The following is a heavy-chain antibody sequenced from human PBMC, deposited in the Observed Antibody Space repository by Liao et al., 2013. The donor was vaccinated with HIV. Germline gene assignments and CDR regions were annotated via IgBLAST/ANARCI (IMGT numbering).Heavy chain of an antibody. CDR2: IYSSGST. J-gene: IGHJ3*01. Sequence: QVQLQESGPGLVKPSQTLSPSCTVSHGSISSYSWNWIRQPAGKGLEWIGRIYSSGSTNYNPSLKRRVTISIDTSKNQFSLNVNSVTAADTAVYYCARGGGGFDLWGQGTVVAVSS. CDR3: ARGGGGFDL. CDR1: HGSISSYS. V-gene: IGHV4-4*07.